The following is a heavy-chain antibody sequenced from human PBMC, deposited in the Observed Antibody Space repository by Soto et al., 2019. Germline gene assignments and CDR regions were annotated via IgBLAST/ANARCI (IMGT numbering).Heavy chain of an antibody. CDR3: ARDRSLGANWFDP. CDR2: INPNSGDT. CDR1: GYTFTGNY. Sequence: QVQLVQSGAEVKKPGASVKVSCKASGYTFTGNYMHWVRQAPGQGLEGMGWINPNSGDTNYAQKFQGRVTMTRDTSISTAYVELSGLRSDDTAVYYCARDRSLGANWFDPWGQGTVVTVSS. V-gene: IGHV1-2*02. D-gene: IGHD1-26*01. J-gene: IGHJ5*02.